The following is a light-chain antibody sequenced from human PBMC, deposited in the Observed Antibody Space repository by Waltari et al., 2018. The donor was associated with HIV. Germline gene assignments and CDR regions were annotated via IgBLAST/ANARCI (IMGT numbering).Light chain of an antibody. V-gene: IGKV1-39*01. Sequence: DIQMTQSPSSLSASVGDRVTVTCRASQIIKTFFNWYQFKPGKAPKLLIYSASSLQSGVPSRFSGRGYGTEFTLTISSLQLEDFATYYCQRSHSPHRFAFGSGTNV. J-gene: IGKJ3*01. CDR3: QRSHSPHRFA. CDR2: SAS. CDR1: QIIKTF.